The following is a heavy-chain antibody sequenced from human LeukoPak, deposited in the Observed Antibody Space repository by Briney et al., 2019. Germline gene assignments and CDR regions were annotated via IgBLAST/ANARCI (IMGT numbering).Heavy chain of an antibody. CDR3: AREYGSGSYFFDY. V-gene: IGHV1-2*02. CDR2: INPNSGGT. D-gene: IGHD3-10*01. J-gene: IGHJ4*02. Sequence: GASVKVSCKASGYIFTGYYMHWVRQAPGQGLEWMGWINPNSGGTNYARKFQGRVTMTRDTSISTAYMELSRLRSDDTAVYYCAREYGSGSYFFDYWGQGTLVTVSS. CDR1: GYIFTGYY.